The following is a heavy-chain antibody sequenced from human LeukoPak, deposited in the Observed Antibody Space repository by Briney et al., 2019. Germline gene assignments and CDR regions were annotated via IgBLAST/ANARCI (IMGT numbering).Heavy chain of an antibody. V-gene: IGHV4-4*07. D-gene: IGHD4-17*01. CDR1: GGSISNHY. Sequence: PSETLSLTCTVSGGSISNHYWSWVRQPAGKALEWIGHIYTSGSTNYNPSLKSRVTMSVDTSKNQFSLKLRSVTAADTAVYYCARGYGDFRVEGRYFHSWGQGTLVTVPS. CDR2: IYTSGST. CDR3: ARGYGDFRVEGRYFHS. J-gene: IGHJ4*02.